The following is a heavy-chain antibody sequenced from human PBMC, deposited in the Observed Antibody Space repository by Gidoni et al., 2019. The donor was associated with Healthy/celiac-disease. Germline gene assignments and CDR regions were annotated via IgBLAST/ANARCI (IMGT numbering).Heavy chain of an antibody. V-gene: IGHV3-33*08. CDR1: GFTFSSYG. CDR2: IWYDVSNK. CDR3: ASEHFGVRAFDI. D-gene: IGHD3-10*01. J-gene: IGHJ3*02. Sequence: QVQLVESGGGVVQPGRSLSLSCAASGFTFSSYGMHWVRQAPGKGLEWVAVIWYDVSNKYYADSVKGRFTISRDNSKNTLYLQMNSLRAEDTAVYYCASEHFGVRAFDIWGQGTMVTVSS.